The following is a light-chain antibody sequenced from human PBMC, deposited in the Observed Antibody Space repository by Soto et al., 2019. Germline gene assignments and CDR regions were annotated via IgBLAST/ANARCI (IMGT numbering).Light chain of an antibody. Sequence: IHMSHSPSTLAGSVGDRVTITCRASQTISSWLAWYQQKPGKAPKLLIYEASTLKSGVPSRFSGSGSGTEFTLTISSLQPDDFATYYCQHYNSYSEAFGQGTKVDIK. CDR3: QHYNSYSEA. J-gene: IGKJ1*01. CDR1: QTISSW. CDR2: EAS. V-gene: IGKV1-5*03.